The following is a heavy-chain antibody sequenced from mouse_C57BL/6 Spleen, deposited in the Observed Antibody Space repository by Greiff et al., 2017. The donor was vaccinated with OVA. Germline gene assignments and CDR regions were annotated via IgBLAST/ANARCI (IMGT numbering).Heavy chain of an antibody. V-gene: IGHV5-9-1*02. D-gene: IGHD4-1*01. CDR1: GFTFSSYA. J-gene: IGHJ2*01. CDR3: TRVLTGTGYFDY. Sequence: EVQGVESGEGLVKPGGSLKLSCAASGFTFSSYAMSWVRQTPETRLEWVAYISSGGDYIYYAVTVKGRFTISRDNARNTLYLQMSSLKSEDTAMYYCTRVLTGTGYFDYWGQGTTLTVSS. CDR2: ISSGGDYI.